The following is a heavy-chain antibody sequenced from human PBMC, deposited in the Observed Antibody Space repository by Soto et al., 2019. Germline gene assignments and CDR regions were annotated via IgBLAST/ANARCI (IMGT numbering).Heavy chain of an antibody. CDR2: IWYDGSNK. CDR1: GFTFSSYG. Sequence: GGSLRLSCAASGFTFSSYGMHWVRQAPGKGLEWVAVIWYDGSNKYYADSVKGRLTISRDNSKNTLYLQMNSLRAEDTAVYYCARDRELGCGGDCYHDAFDIWGQGTMVTVSS. D-gene: IGHD2-21*02. CDR3: ARDRELGCGGDCYHDAFDI. V-gene: IGHV3-33*01. J-gene: IGHJ3*02.